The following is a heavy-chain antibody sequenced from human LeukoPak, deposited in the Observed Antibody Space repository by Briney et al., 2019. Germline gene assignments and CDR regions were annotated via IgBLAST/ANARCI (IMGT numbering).Heavy chain of an antibody. D-gene: IGHD2-8*01. CDR2: IWYDGSKE. J-gene: IGHJ3*02. Sequence: GGSLRLSCAASGFTFSRYGMHWVRQAPGKGLEWLAVIWYDGSKEYYIDSVKGRFTISRDNSRNTLSLQMNSLRAEDTAVYHCARYNGPLDAFDIRGLGTMVTVSS. V-gene: IGHV3-33*01. CDR3: ARYNGPLDAFDI. CDR1: GFTFSRYG.